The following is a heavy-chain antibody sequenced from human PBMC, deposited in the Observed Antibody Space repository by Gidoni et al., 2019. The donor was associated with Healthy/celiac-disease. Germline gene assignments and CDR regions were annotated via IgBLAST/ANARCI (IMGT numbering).Heavy chain of an antibody. Sequence: EVQLVESGGGLVQPGGSLRLSCAASGFTFRSYWLCGVRQAPGTGLEWVANIKQDGSEKYEGDSVKGRFTISRDNAKNSLYLQMNSLRAEDTAVYYCARDGPITMIVVVPDAFDIWGQGTMVTVSS. J-gene: IGHJ3*02. V-gene: IGHV3-7*01. CDR1: GFTFRSYW. CDR2: IKQDGSEK. D-gene: IGHD3-22*01. CDR3: ARDGPITMIVVVPDAFDI.